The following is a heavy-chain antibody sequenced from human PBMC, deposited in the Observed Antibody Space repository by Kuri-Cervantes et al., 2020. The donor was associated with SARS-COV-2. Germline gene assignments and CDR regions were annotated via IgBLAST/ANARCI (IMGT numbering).Heavy chain of an antibody. J-gene: IGHJ6*03. CDR1: GFTFSSYA. Sequence: GGSLRLSCAASGFTFSSYAMHWVRQAPGKGLEWVAVISYDGSNKYYADSVKGRFTISRDNSKNTLYLQMNSLRAEDTAVYYCARDHYVDIVATIFIGGFTIDYYMDVWGKGTTVTVSS. CDR3: ARDHYVDIVATIFIGGFTIDYYMDV. V-gene: IGHV3-30-3*01. D-gene: IGHD5-12*01. CDR2: ISYDGSNK.